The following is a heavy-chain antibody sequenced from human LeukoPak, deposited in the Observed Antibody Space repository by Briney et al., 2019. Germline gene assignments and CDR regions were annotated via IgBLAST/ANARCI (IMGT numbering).Heavy chain of an antibody. Sequence: PSQTLSLTCTVSGASISSGAYDWLWLRQCPGKGLEWIGHIFLSGTTFFNPSLKSRLTISAHMSKNQFSLTLTSVTAADTAVYYCARGGTISNDWGDYNWVDPWGQGTLVTVSS. D-gene: IGHD4-17*01. J-gene: IGHJ5*02. CDR1: GASISSGAYD. V-gene: IGHV4-31*03. CDR2: IFLSGTT. CDR3: ARGGTISNDWGDYNWVDP.